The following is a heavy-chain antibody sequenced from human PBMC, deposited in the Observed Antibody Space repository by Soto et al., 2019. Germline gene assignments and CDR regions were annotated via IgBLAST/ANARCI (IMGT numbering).Heavy chain of an antibody. V-gene: IGHV3-23*01. J-gene: IGHJ4*02. CDR2: ISGSGAYT. CDR1: GFTFSTYA. Sequence: GGSLRLSCAASGFTFSTYAMNWVRQPPGKGLEWVSSISGSGAYTYYADSVQGRFTISRDNSKNTLNLQMNSLRAEDTAVYYCATVGGGGSGSYSDSWGQGTLVTVSS. CDR3: ATVGGGGSGSYSDS. D-gene: IGHD1-26*01.